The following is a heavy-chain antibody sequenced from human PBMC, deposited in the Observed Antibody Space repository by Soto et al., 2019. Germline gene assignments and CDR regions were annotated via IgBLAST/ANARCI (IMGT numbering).Heavy chain of an antibody. V-gene: IGHV6-1*01. CDR1: GGSVSSKIAA. Sequence: SQTLSLTCVISGGSVSSKIAAWNWIRLSPSRGLKGMGRTYDRSKSNKNNTVAVKSRITIIPHTSKNEASLQLNSVTAEDAALYYSATHHSGSSDYLDIWGQGTMATDS. CDR2: TYDRSKSNK. CDR3: ATHHSGSSDYLDI. D-gene: IGHD2-15*01. J-gene: IGHJ3*02.